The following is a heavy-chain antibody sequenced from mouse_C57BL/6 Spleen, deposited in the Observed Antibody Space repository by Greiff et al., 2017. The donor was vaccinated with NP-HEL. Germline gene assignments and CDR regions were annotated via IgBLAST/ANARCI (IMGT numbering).Heavy chain of an antibody. CDR1: GYTFTSYW. J-gene: IGHJ3*01. CDR2: IHPSSGYT. CDR3: ARDYYSNYGFAY. D-gene: IGHD2-5*01. Sequence: VMLQESGADLAKPGASVKLSCKASGYTFTSYWMHWVKQRPGQGLEWIGYIHPSSGYTKYNQKFKDKATLTADKSSSTAYMQLSSLTYEDSAVYYCARDYYSNYGFAYWGQGTLVTVSA. V-gene: IGHV1-7*01.